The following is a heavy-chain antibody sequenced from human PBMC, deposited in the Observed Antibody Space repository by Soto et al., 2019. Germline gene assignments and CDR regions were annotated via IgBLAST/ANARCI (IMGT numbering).Heavy chain of an antibody. J-gene: IGHJ4*02. CDR3: ARETYYYGSGNLGY. D-gene: IGHD3-10*01. CDR1: GFTFSSYS. CDR2: ISSSSSYI. Sequence: EVQLVESGGGLVKPGGSLRLSCAASGFTFSSYSMNWVRQAPGKGLEWVSSISSSSSYIYYADSVQGRFTISRDNAKNSLYLQMNSLRAEDTSVYYCARETYYYGSGNLGYWGQGTLVTVSS. V-gene: IGHV3-21*01.